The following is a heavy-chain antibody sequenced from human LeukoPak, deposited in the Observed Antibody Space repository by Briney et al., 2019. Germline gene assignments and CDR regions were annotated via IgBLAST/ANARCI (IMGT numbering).Heavy chain of an antibody. J-gene: IGHJ6*03. CDR3: AKDVGESFYMDV. V-gene: IGHV3-21*01. D-gene: IGHD3-10*01. CDR2: ISSSSSYI. Sequence: GGSLRLSCAASGFTFSSYSMNWVRQAPGKGLEWVSSISSSSSYIYYADSVKGRFAISRDNAKNSLYLQMNSLRAEDTAVYYCAKDVGESFYMDVWGKGTTVTISS. CDR1: GFTFSSYS.